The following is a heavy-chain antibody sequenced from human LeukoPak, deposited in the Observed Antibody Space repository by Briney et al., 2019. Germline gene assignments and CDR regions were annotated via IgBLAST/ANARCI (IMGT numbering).Heavy chain of an antibody. CDR2: IDIDGNKT. J-gene: IGHJ3*02. Sequence: PGRSLRLSCAASGFTFSSYWMTWVRQAPGRGLGWVANIDIDGNKTDYVGSVKGRFTISRDNAKNSLYLQMLSLRAEDTAVYYCATDRSFHAFDIWGQGTMVTVSS. V-gene: IGHV3-7*03. D-gene: IGHD2-21*01. CDR3: ATDRSFHAFDI. CDR1: GFTFSSYW.